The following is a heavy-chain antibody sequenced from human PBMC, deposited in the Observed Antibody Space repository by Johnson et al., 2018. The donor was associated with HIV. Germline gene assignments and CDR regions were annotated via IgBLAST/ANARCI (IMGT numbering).Heavy chain of an antibody. V-gene: IGHV3-23*04. J-gene: IGHJ3*02. D-gene: IGHD6-19*01. CDR1: GFTFSSYA. CDR2: ISGSGGST. CDR3: ARGKKQWLDEDAFDI. Sequence: EVQLVESGVGLVQPGGSLRLSCAASGFTFSSYAMSWVRQAPGKGLEWVSAISGSGGSTYYADSVKGRFTISRDNAKNTLYLQMNSLRAEDTAVYYCARGKKQWLDEDAFDIWGQGTMVTVSS.